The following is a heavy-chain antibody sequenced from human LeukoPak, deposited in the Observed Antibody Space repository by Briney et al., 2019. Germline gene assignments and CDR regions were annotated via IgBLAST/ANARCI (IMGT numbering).Heavy chain of an antibody. CDR2: ILNDGTWE. J-gene: IGHJ5*01. V-gene: IGHV3-30*02. CDR3: VKGGSISHNWFDS. D-gene: IGHD3-16*01. Sequence: GGSLRLSCAASGFTYSDYGMHWVRQAPGRGLEWVAFILNDGTWEYYPDSVKGRLTISRDNSRNTLYLQMNSVRLEDTAIHYCVKGGSISHNWFDSWGQGTLVTVSS. CDR1: GFTYSDYG.